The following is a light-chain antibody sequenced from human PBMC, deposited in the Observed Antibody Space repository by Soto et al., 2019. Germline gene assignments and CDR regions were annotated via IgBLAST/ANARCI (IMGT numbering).Light chain of an antibody. J-gene: IGKJ2*02. CDR2: AAS. CDR3: QQSYSTPRT. CDR1: QSSSSY. V-gene: IGKV1-39*01. Sequence: DIQMTQSPSSLYASVGDRVTITCRASQSSSSYLNWYQQKPWKAPKLLIYAASSLQSVFPSRFSGSGSGTDFTLTIRSLQPEDFATYYCQQSYSTPRTFCQGTTLEIQ.